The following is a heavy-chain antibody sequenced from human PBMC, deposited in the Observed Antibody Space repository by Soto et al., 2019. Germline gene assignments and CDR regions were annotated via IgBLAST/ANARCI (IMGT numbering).Heavy chain of an antibody. Sequence: VQLVESGGGLVQPGGSLRLSCAASGFTFSSYSMNWVRQAPGKGLEWVSYISSSSSTIYYADSVKGRFTISRDNAKNSLYLQMNSLRDEDTAVYYCARDKRGHCSGGSCYSFDYWGQGTLVTFSS. CDR3: ARDKRGHCSGGSCYSFDY. CDR1: GFTFSSYS. CDR2: ISSSSSTI. J-gene: IGHJ4*02. V-gene: IGHV3-48*02. D-gene: IGHD2-15*01.